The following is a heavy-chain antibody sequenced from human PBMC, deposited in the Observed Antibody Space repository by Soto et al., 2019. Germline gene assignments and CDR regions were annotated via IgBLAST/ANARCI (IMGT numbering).Heavy chain of an antibody. CDR3: VKVYSSGWSPFDY. J-gene: IGHJ4*01. D-gene: IGHD6-19*01. V-gene: IGHV3-64D*08. Sequence: EVQLVESGGGLVHPGGSLRLSCSASGFTFSTYAMQWVRQAPGKGLEYVSAISSNGDRTYYADSAKGRFSISRDNFKNILYLQMSSLRAEDTAVYYWVKVYSSGWSPFDYWGQGPLVNVSS. CDR2: ISSNGDRT. CDR1: GFTFSTYA.